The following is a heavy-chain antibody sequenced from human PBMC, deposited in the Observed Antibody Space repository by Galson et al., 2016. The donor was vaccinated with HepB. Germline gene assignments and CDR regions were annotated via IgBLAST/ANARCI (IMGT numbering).Heavy chain of an antibody. J-gene: IGHJ2*01. CDR1: GFTFSSCD. CDR2: IGTAGDT. D-gene: IGHD4-17*01. V-gene: IGHV3-13*04. CDR3: ATSVYGDYRFDDWYFDL. Sequence: SLRLSCAASGFTFSSCDMHWVRLATGKGLEWVSGIGTAGDTYYPGSVKGRFTISREDAKNSLYLQMNSLRAGDTAVYYCATSVYGDYRFDDWYFDLWGRGTLVTVSS.